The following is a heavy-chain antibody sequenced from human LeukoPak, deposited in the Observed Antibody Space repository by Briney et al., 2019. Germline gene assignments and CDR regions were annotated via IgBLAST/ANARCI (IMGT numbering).Heavy chain of an antibody. V-gene: IGHV1-8*01. D-gene: IGHD6-13*01. CDR1: GYTFTSYD. CDR3: ARAGGEQQLSDY. CDR2: MNPNSGNT. Sequence: ASVKVSCKASGYTFTSYDINWVRQATGQGLEWMGWMNPNSGNTGYAQKFQGRVTMTRNTSISTAYMELSSLRSEDTAVYYCARAGGEQQLSDYWGQGTLVTVSS. J-gene: IGHJ4*02.